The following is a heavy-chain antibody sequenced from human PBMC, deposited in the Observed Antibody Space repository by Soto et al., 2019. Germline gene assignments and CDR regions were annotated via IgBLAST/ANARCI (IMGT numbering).Heavy chain of an antibody. D-gene: IGHD6-25*01. J-gene: IGHJ4*02. CDR1: GFTFSSYA. V-gene: IGHV3-23*01. CDR3: AKDSSAAFDY. Sequence: PGVSLRLSCAVSGFTFSSYAMSWVRQAPGKGLEWVSAISGSGGSTYYADSVKGRFTISRDNSKNMLYLQMNSLRADDSAVYFCAKDSSAAFDYWGQGTVVTVSS. CDR2: ISGSGGST.